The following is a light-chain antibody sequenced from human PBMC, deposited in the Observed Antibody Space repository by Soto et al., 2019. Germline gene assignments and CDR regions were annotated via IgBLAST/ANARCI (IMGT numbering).Light chain of an antibody. Sequence: SQMIPAASSLSASVGDRVTITCRASQGIRNDLGWYQQKPEKAPKLLIYAASSLQSGVPSRFSGSGSGTDFTLTISSLHPEDFATYFCLQDYNYPLTSGRGTKV. CDR3: LQDYNYPLT. V-gene: IGKV1-6*01. J-gene: IGKJ4*01. CDR2: AAS. CDR1: QGIRND.